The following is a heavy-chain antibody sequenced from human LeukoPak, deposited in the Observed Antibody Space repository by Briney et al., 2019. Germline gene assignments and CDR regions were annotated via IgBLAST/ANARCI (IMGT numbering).Heavy chain of an antibody. CDR3: ARDRASTVTTYDAFDI. Sequence: SETLSLTCTVSGGSVSSGSYYWSWIRQPPGKGLEWIGNIYYSGSSNYNPSLKSRVTISVDTSKNQFSLKLSSVTAADTAVYYCARDRASTVTTYDAFDIWGQGTMVTVSS. J-gene: IGHJ3*02. V-gene: IGHV4-61*01. CDR1: GGSVSSGSYY. D-gene: IGHD4-17*01. CDR2: IYYSGSS.